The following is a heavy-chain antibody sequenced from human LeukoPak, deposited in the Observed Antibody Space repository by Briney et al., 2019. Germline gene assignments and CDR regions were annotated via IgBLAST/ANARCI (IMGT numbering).Heavy chain of an antibody. V-gene: IGHV5-10-1*01. Sequence: GESLKISCKGSGYSFTSYWIGWARQMPGKGLEWMGRIDPGDSFTKYRPSLEGRVTISADKSLSTVYLQWSSLKASDTAIYYCARDGGGVSSWVSHWGQGTLVTVSS. D-gene: IGHD2-8*02. CDR1: GYSFTSYW. CDR2: IDPGDSFT. J-gene: IGHJ4*02. CDR3: ARDGGGVSSWVSH.